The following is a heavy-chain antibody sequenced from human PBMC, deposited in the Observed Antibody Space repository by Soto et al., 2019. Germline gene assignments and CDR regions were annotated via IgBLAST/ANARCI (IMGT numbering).Heavy chain of an antibody. Sequence: EVQPVESGGGLVQPGGSLRLSCAASGFTFSSYEMNWVRQAPGKGLEWVSYISSSGSTIYYADSVKGRFTISRDNAKNSLYLQMNSLRAEDTAVYYCAREGMTTVKGGFDYWGQGTLVTVSS. V-gene: IGHV3-48*03. CDR2: ISSSGSTI. D-gene: IGHD4-4*01. J-gene: IGHJ4*02. CDR3: AREGMTTVKGGFDY. CDR1: GFTFSSYE.